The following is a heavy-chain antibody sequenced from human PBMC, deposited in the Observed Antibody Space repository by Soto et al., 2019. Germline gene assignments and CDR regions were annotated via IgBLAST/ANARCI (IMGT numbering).Heavy chain of an antibody. Sequence: EVQLVESGGGLVKPGGSLRLSCAASGFTFSSYSMNWVRQAPGKGLEWVSSISSSSSYIYYADSVKGRFTISRDNAKNSLYLQMNSLRAEDTAVYYCARDRSDFWSGDAFDIWGQQTMVTVSS. D-gene: IGHD3-3*01. V-gene: IGHV3-21*01. CDR2: ISSSSSYI. CDR1: GFTFSSYS. J-gene: IGHJ3*02. CDR3: ARDRSDFWSGDAFDI.